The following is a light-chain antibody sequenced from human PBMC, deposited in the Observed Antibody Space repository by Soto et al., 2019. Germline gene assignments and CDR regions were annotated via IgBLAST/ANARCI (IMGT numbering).Light chain of an antibody. CDR2: DNS. J-gene: IGLJ3*02. CDR3: GTWDSSLSACV. CDR1: SSNIGNNY. Sequence: QSVLTQPPSVSAAPGQKVTISCSGGSSNIGNNYVAWYQQLPGAAPQLLIYDNSERPSGIPDRFSGSKSGTSATLGISGLQTGAEADYYCGTWDSSLSACVFGGGTKLTVL. V-gene: IGLV1-51*01.